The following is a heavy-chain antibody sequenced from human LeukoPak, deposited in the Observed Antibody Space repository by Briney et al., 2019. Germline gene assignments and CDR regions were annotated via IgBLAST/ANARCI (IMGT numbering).Heavy chain of an antibody. CDR3: AREAPFSSSQDY. CDR2: ISYDGSNK. J-gene: IGHJ4*02. D-gene: IGHD6-13*01. V-gene: IGHV3-30*04. Sequence: GGSLRLSCAASGFTFSSYATHWVRQAPGKGLEWVAVISYDGSNKYYADSVKGRSTISRDNSKNTLYLQMNSLRAEDTAVYYCAREAPFSSSQDYWGQGTLVTVSS. CDR1: GFTFSSYA.